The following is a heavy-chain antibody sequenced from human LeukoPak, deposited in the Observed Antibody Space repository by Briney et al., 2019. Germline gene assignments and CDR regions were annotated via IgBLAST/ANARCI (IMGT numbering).Heavy chain of an antibody. D-gene: IGHD6-13*01. CDR3: AKVGAAAGFDY. CDR1: GFTFSSYG. J-gene: IGHJ4*02. Sequence: GRSLRLSCAASGFTFSSYGMHWVRQAPGKGLEWVSAISGSGGSTYYADSVKGRFTISRDNSKNTLYLQMNSLRAEDTAVYYCAKVGAAAGFDYWGQGTLVTVSS. V-gene: IGHV3-23*01. CDR2: ISGSGGST.